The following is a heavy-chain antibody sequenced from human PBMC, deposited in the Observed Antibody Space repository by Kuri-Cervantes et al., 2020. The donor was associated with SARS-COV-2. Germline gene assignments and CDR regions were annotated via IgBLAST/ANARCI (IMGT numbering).Heavy chain of an antibody. V-gene: IGHV3-30*02. CDR3: AKDRVGVQDF. J-gene: IGHJ4*02. CDR1: GFTFSSYG. D-gene: IGHD2-21*01. CDR2: IWYDGSNK. Sequence: GGSLRLSCAASGFTFSSYGMHWVRQAPGKGLEWAAVIWYDGSNKYYADSVKGRFAISRDNSQNTLYLHMKSLRSEDTAMYYCAKDRVGVQDFWGQGTLVTVSS.